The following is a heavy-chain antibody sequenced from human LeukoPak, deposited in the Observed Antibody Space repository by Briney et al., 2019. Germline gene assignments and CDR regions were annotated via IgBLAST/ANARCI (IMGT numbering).Heavy chain of an antibody. V-gene: IGHV4-4*07. CDR2: IYTSGST. Sequence: PSETLSLTCTVSGGSISSYYWSWIRQPAGKGLEWIGRIYTSGSTNYNPSLKSRVTMSVDTSKNQFSLKLSSVTAADTAVYYCARGTSVFYNYYFDYWGQGTLVTVSS. CDR1: GGSISSYY. D-gene: IGHD1-1*01. J-gene: IGHJ4*02. CDR3: ARGTSVFYNYYFDY.